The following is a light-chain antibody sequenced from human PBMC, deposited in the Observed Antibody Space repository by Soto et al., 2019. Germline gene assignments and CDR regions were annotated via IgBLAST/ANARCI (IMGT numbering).Light chain of an antibody. CDR2: GAS. Sequence: EIVLTQSPATLSLSPGERATLSCRASQSISNLLAWYQQKPGQAPRLLMYGASTRATGFPDRFSGSGSGTEFTLTISSLHSEDFAVYYCQQYYDWPITFGQGTRLENK. J-gene: IGKJ5*01. CDR1: QSISNL. CDR3: QQYYDWPIT. V-gene: IGKV3-15*01.